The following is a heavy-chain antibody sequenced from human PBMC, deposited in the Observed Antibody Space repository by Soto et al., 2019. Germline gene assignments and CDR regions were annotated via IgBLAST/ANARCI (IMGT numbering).Heavy chain of an antibody. CDR2: ISAYNGNT. J-gene: IGHJ6*03. V-gene: IGHV1-18*01. CDR3: ARDLEYYDFWSGSTMDV. CDR1: RYTFTSYD. Sequence: ASVKVSCKASRYTFTSYDINWVRQATGQGLEWMGWISAYNGNTNYAQKLQGRVTMTTDTSTSTAYMELRSLRSDDTAVYYCARDLEYYDFWSGSTMDVWGKGTTVTVSS. D-gene: IGHD3-3*01.